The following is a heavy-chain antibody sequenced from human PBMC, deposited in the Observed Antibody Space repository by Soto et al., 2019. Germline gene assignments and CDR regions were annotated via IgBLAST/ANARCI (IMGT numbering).Heavy chain of an antibody. Sequence: QVQLVQSGAEVKKPGSSVKVSCKASGGTFSSYAISWVRQAPGQGLEWMGGIIPISGTANYAQKFEGRVTITADESTSKAYMELSSLRSEDRGVYYCAREGPPVTGTYVGDYWGQGTLVTVSS. D-gene: IGHD1-20*01. CDR1: GGTFSSYA. CDR2: IIPISGTA. J-gene: IGHJ4*02. CDR3: AREGPPVTGTYVGDY. V-gene: IGHV1-69*01.